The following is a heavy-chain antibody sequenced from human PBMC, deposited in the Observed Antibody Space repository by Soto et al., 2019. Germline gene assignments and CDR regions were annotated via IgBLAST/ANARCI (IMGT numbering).Heavy chain of an antibody. CDR1: GFSFSGYG. Sequence: SLRLSCAASGFSFSGYGMHWVRQAPGKGLEWVAFIWYDGSNRYYADSVKGRFTISRDNSKNTLYLQMNSLRAEDTAVYYCARDPYCSSASCYSYYMDVWGKGTTVTVSS. D-gene: IGHD2-2*01. V-gene: IGHV3-33*01. CDR2: IWYDGSNR. J-gene: IGHJ6*03. CDR3: ARDPYCSSASCYSYYMDV.